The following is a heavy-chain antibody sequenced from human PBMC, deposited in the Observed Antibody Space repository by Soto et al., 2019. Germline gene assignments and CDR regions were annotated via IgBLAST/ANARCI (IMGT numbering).Heavy chain of an antibody. J-gene: IGHJ4*02. Sequence: GGSLRLSCTASGFTFGNYAINWVRQAPGKGLEWVSAISGSGGSTYYADSVKGRFTISRDNSKNTLYLQMNTLRAEDTAVYYCAYGNLSYYFDYWGQGTLVTVSS. D-gene: IGHD3-10*01. V-gene: IGHV3-23*01. CDR3: AYGNLSYYFDY. CDR2: ISGSGGST. CDR1: GFTFGNYA.